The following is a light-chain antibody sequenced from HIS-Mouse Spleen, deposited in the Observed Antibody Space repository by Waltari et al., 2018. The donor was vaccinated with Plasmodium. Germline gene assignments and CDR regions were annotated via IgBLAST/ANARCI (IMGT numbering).Light chain of an antibody. CDR3: CSYAGSSTYV. J-gene: IGLJ1*01. CDR2: EGS. V-gene: IGLV2-23*01. CDR1: RSDVGSYNL. Sequence: QSALTQPASVSGSPGQSITIPCTGTRSDVGSYNLVSWYQPHPGKAPKLMIYEGSKRPSGVSNRFSGSKSGNTASLTISGLQAEDEADYYCCSYAGSSTYVFGTGTKVTVL.